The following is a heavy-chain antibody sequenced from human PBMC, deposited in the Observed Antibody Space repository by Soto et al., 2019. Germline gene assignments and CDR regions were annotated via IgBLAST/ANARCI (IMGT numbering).Heavy chain of an antibody. V-gene: IGHV1-46*01. Sequence: GASVKVSCKASGYTFTSYYMHWVRQAPGQGLEWMGIINPSGGSTSYAQKFQGRVTMTRDTSTSTVYMELSSLRSEDTAVYYCARDRMVATIRPGYFQHWGQGTLVTVSS. CDR1: GYTFTSYY. D-gene: IGHD5-12*01. J-gene: IGHJ1*01. CDR3: ARDRMVATIRPGYFQH. CDR2: INPSGGST.